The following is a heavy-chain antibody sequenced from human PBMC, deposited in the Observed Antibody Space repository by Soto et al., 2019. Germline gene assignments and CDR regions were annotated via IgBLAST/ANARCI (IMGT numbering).Heavy chain of an antibody. V-gene: IGHV4-30-4*01. CDR2: IYYSGSI. Sequence: SQTLSLTCTVYGGSISSGDYYWSLIRQPPWKGLEWIGYIYYSGSIYYNPSLKSRVTISVDTSKNQFSLKLSSVTAADTAVYYCARGARARRGVIKYYYYYGMDVWGQGTTVTVSS. CDR1: GGSISSGDYY. CDR3: ARGARARRGVIKYYYYYGMDV. J-gene: IGHJ6*02. D-gene: IGHD3-10*01.